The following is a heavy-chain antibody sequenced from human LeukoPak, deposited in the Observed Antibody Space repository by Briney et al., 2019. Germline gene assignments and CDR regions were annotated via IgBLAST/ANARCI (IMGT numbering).Heavy chain of an antibody. V-gene: IGHV4-61*08. CDR3: ARVSWFPGTSYYYMDV. D-gene: IGHD1-1*01. J-gene: IGHJ6*03. Sequence: SETLSLTCAVSGDSISSGGYSWGWVRQPRGKGLVWIGYIHYSGSTNYSPSRKGGFTISVNTTKNEFSRKLTARAAAEGAVYYCARVSWFPGTSYYYMDVWGKGTTVTVSS. CDR1: GDSISSGGYS. CDR2: IHYSGST.